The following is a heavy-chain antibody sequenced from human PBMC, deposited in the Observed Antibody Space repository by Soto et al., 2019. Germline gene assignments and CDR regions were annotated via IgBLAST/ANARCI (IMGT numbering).Heavy chain of an antibody. CDR2: INHSGST. V-gene: IGHV4-34*01. CDR1: GGSFSGYY. Sequence: PSETLSLTCAVYGGSFSGYYWSWIRQPPGKGLEWIGEINHSGSTNYNPSLKSRLTMSMDRANDHFSLNLTSVTAADTAVYFCARGHYYYGMDVWGQGITVTVSS. CDR3: ARGHYYYGMDV. J-gene: IGHJ6*02.